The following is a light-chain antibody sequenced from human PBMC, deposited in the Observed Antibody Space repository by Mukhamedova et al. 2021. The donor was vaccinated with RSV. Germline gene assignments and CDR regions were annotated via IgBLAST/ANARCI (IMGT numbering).Light chain of an antibody. CDR3: QQTQTTPRT. Sequence: WYQRRVHGKAPKLLIHSAARLQSGVPVRFSGIWSGTDFTLTISSLQPADFAVYFCQQTQTTPRTFGQGTKVDIK. V-gene: IGKV1-39*01. J-gene: IGKJ1*01. CDR2: SAA.